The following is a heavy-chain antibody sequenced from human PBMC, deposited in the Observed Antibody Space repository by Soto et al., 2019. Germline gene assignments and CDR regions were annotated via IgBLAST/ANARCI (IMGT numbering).Heavy chain of an antibody. D-gene: IGHD2-15*01. Sequence: QVQLVESGGGVVQPGRSLRLSCAASGFTFSSYAMHWVRQAPGKGLEWVAVISYDGSNKYYADSVKGRFTISRDNSKNTLYLQMNSLRAEDTAVYYCAREGGYCSGGSCYSFAFDIWGQGTMLTVSS. CDR2: ISYDGSNK. V-gene: IGHV3-30-3*01. CDR1: GFTFSSYA. CDR3: AREGGYCSGGSCYSFAFDI. J-gene: IGHJ3*02.